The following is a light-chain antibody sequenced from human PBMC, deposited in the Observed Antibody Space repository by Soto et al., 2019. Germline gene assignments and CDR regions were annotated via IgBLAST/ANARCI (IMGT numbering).Light chain of an antibody. CDR1: QSISSY. J-gene: IGKJ5*01. Sequence: DIQMTQSPSSLAGFVGGRGTLTCRASQSISSYLNWYQQKPGKAPKLLIYAAYSLQSGVPSRFSGSGSGTDFTLTISSLQPEDFATYYCQQSYSTLSITFGQGTRLEIK. CDR3: QQSYSTLSIT. CDR2: AAY. V-gene: IGKV1-39*01.